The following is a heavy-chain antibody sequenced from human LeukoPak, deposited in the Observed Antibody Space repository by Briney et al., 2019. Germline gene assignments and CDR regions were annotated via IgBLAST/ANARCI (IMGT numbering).Heavy chain of an antibody. Sequence: GGSLRLSCAASGFTFSSYSMSWVRQAPGKGLEWVSSISSTSTYIYYADSVKGRFTISRDNAKNSLYLQMNSLRAEDTAVYYCARDAEYYYDSSDAFDIWGQGTMVTVSS. V-gene: IGHV3-21*01. J-gene: IGHJ3*02. CDR2: ISSTSTYI. D-gene: IGHD3-22*01. CDR3: ARDAEYYYDSSDAFDI. CDR1: GFTFSSYS.